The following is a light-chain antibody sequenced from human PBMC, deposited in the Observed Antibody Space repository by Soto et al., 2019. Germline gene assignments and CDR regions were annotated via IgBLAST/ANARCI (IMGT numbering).Light chain of an antibody. V-gene: IGLV2-14*01. Sequence: QSVLTQPASVSGSPGQSITISCTGASSDVGDYSYVSWYQHHPGQAPELLIYEVSNRPSGVSHRFSGSKSGNTASLTISGLQAEDEADYYCCSYTSSSTLVVFGGGTKLTVL. J-gene: IGLJ2*01. CDR1: SSDVGDYSY. CDR2: EVS. CDR3: CSYTSSSTLVV.